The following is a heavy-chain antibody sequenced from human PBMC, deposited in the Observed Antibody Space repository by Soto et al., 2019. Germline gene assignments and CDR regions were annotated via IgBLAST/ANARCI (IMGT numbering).Heavy chain of an antibody. D-gene: IGHD1-7*01. CDR1: GYTFTSYY. CDR3: ARDPLLGTNPPGWFDP. V-gene: IGHV1-46*01. CDR2: INPSGGST. J-gene: IGHJ5*02. Sequence: ASVKVSCKASGYTFTSYYMHWVRQAPGQGLEWMGIINPSGGSTSYAQKFQGRVTMTRDTSTSTVYMELSSLRSEDTAVYYCARDPLLGTNPPGWFDPWGQGTLVTVSS.